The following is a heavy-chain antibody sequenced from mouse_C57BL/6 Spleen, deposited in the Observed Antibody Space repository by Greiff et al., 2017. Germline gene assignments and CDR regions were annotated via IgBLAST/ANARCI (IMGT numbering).Heavy chain of an antibody. D-gene: IGHD1-1*01. V-gene: IGHV1-59*01. CDR1: GYTFTSYW. CDR2: IDPSDSYT. CDR3: ARGPITTVVAGGFDY. Sequence: QVQLQQSGAELVRPGTSVKLSCKASGYTFTSYWMHWVKQRPGQGLEWIGVIDPSDSYTNYNQKFKGKATLTVDTSSSTAYMQLSSLTSEDSAVYYCARGPITTVVAGGFDYWGQGTTLTVSS. J-gene: IGHJ2*01.